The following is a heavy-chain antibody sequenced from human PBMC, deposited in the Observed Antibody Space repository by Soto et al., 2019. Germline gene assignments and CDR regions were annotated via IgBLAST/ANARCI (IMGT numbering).Heavy chain of an antibody. CDR3: ARDRDPVVVVAATNYFDY. CDR2: INPSGGST. J-gene: IGHJ4*02. CDR1: GYTFTSYA. Sequence: ASVKVSCKASGYTFTSYAMHWVRQAPGQRLEWMGRINPSGGSTSYSQKFQGRVTMTRDTSTSTVYMELSSLRSEDTAVYYCARDRDPVVVVAATNYFDYWGQGTLVTVSS. D-gene: IGHD2-15*01. V-gene: IGHV1-46*03.